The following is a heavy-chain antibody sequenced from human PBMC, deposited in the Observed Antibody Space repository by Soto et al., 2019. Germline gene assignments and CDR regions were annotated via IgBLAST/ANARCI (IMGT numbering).Heavy chain of an antibody. D-gene: IGHD3-22*01. J-gene: IGHJ6*02. V-gene: IGHV3-64D*06. CDR1: GFIFSSYA. CDR2: INKNGDIT. Sequence: HPGGSLRLSCSASGFIFSSYATHWVRQAPGKGLEHVSSINKNGDITYYIASVKGRFTISRDNSKNTLYLQMTNLRPEYTAVSYCVKGSSIDYYLGYYGMDVWGQGTTVTVSS. CDR3: VKGSSIDYYLGYYGMDV.